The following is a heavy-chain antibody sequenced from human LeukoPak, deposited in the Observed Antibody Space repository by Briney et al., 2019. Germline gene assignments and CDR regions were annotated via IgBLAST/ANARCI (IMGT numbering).Heavy chain of an antibody. V-gene: IGHV3-7*05. J-gene: IGHJ4*02. CDR3: ARTTNYDSSRYHYYFDF. D-gene: IGHD3-22*01. CDR2: IKQDESEK. Sequence: PGGSLRLSCAASGFTFSSYWISWVRQAPGRGLEWVANIKQDESEKYYVDSVKGRFTISRDNAKKSLYLQMSSLRAEDTAMYYCARTTNYDSSRYHYYFDFWGQGTLVTVSS. CDR1: GFTFSSYW.